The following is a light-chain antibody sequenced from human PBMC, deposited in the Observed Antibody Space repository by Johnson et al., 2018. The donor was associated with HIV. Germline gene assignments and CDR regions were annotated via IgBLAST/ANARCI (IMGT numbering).Light chain of an antibody. Sequence: HSVLTQPPSVSAAPGQKVTISCSGSSSNIGNNYVSWYQQLPGTAPKLLIYDNNRRPSGIPDRFSGSKSGTSATLDITGLQTGDEADYYCGTWDSSLSAAGVVGTGTKVTGL. V-gene: IGLV1-51*01. J-gene: IGLJ1*01. CDR3: GTWDSSLSAAGV. CDR1: SSNIGNNY. CDR2: DNN.